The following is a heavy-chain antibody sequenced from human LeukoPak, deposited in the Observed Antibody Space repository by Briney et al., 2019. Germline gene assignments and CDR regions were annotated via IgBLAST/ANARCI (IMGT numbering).Heavy chain of an antibody. Sequence: GRSLRLSCAASGFTFDDYAMHWVRQAPGKGLEWVSGISWNSGSIGYADSVKGRFTISRDNAKNSLYPQMNSLRAEDTALYYCAKVSRTYYYDSSGYYYDAFDIWGQGTMVTVSS. V-gene: IGHV3-9*01. CDR1: GFTFDDYA. D-gene: IGHD3-22*01. CDR3: AKVSRTYYYDSSGYYYDAFDI. J-gene: IGHJ3*02. CDR2: ISWNSGSI.